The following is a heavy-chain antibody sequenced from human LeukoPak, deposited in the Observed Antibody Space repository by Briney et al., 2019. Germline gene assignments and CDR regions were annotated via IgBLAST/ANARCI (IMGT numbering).Heavy chain of an antibody. CDR1: GYTFNGYY. J-gene: IGHJ4*02. V-gene: IGHV1-2*02. CDR3: ASDYYGSGSQKWGIDY. CDR2: INPNSGDT. Sequence: GASVKVSCKASGYTFNGYYMHWVRQAPGQGLEWMGWINPNSGDTNYAQKFQGRVTMTRDTSISTAYMELSRLRSDDTAVYFCASDYYGSGSQKWGIDYWGQGTLVTVSS. D-gene: IGHD3-10*01.